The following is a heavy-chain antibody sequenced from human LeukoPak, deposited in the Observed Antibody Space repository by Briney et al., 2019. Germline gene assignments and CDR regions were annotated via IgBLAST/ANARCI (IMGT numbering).Heavy chain of an antibody. Sequence: GGSLRLSCAASGFTFSDYYMSWIRQAPGKGLKWVANIKQDGSEKYYVDSVKGRFTISRDNAKNSLYLQMNSLRAEDTAVYYCARKGYTYDYWGQGTLVTVSS. CDR3: ARKGYTYDY. J-gene: IGHJ4*02. D-gene: IGHD5-24*01. V-gene: IGHV3-7*01. CDR2: IKQDGSEK. CDR1: GFTFSDYY.